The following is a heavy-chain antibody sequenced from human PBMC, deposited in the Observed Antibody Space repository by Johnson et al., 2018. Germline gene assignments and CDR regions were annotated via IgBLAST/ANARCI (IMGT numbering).Heavy chain of an antibody. Sequence: QVQLVQSGGGVVQXGRSXRLXCAASGFTFSSYAMHWVRQAPGKGLEWVAVISYDGSNKYYADSVKGRFTISRDNSKNTLNLQMNSLRAEDTAVYYCARGLLWFGERVVCYMDVWGKGTTVTVSS. V-gene: IGHV3-30-3*01. CDR2: ISYDGSNK. D-gene: IGHD3-10*01. J-gene: IGHJ6*03. CDR1: GFTFSSYA. CDR3: ARGLLWFGERVVCYMDV.